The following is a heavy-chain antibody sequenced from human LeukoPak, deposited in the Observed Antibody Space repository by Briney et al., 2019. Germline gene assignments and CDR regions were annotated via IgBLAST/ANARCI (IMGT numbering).Heavy chain of an antibody. J-gene: IGHJ4*02. CDR2: IYSGGST. Sequence: GGSLRLSCAASGFTVSSNYMSWVRQAPGKGLEWVSVIYSGGSTYYADSVKGRFTISRDNSKNTLYLQMNSLRAEDTAVYYCARALRIYYYFDYWGQGTLVTVSS. CDR1: GFTVSSNY. CDR3: ARALRIYYYFDY. D-gene: IGHD1-26*01. V-gene: IGHV3-53*01.